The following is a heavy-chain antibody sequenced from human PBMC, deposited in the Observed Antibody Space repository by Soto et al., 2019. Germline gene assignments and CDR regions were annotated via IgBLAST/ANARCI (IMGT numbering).Heavy chain of an antibody. D-gene: IGHD2-2*01. J-gene: IGHJ5*02. Sequence: SVKVSCKASGGTFSSYAISWVRQAPGQGLEWMGGIIPIFGTANYAQKFQGRVTITADESTSTAYMELSSLRSEDTAVYYCARVEPSEGDIVVVPADNWFDPWGQGTLVTSPQ. V-gene: IGHV1-69*13. CDR2: IIPIFGTA. CDR1: GGTFSSYA. CDR3: ARVEPSEGDIVVVPADNWFDP.